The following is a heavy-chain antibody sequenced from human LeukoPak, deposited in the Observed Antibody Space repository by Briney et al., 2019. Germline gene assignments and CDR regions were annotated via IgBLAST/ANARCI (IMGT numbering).Heavy chain of an antibody. J-gene: IGHJ5*02. Sequence: GSLRLSCAASGFTFSSYGMHWVRQAPGKGLEWVAFIRYDGSNKYYADSVKGRFTISRDNPGNVMYLQMDSLRAEDTAVYYCTRVAQSGPTGWFDPWGQGTLVTVSS. CDR1: GFTFSSYG. D-gene: IGHD1-1*01. CDR3: TRVAQSGPTGWFDP. CDR2: IRYDGSNK. V-gene: IGHV3-30*02.